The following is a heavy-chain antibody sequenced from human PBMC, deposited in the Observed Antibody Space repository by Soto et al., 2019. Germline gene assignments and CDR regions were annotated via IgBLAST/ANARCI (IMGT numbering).Heavy chain of an antibody. CDR1: GGSISSGDYY. V-gene: IGHV4-30-4*01. J-gene: IGHJ4*02. Sequence: TLSLTCTVSGGSISSGDYYWSWIRQPPGKGLEWIGYIYYSGSTNYNPSLKSRVTISVDTSKNQFSLKLSSVTAADTAVYYCARTPYCSGGSCPLGAFDYWGQGTLVTVSS. CDR3: ARTPYCSGGSCPLGAFDY. CDR2: IYYSGST. D-gene: IGHD2-15*01.